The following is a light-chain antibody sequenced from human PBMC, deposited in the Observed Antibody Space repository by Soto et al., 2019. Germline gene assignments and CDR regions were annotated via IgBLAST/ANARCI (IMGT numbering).Light chain of an antibody. CDR1: QTILYNSNNRNY. V-gene: IGKV4-1*01. Sequence: DIVXTQSPDSLTVSLGERATINCRSSQTILYNSNNRNYLAWYQQKPGQPPKLLIHWASTRDSGVPDRFSGSGSGTDFTLTISSLQAEDVAVYSCQQYFRTPITFGGGTRVEI. CDR3: QQYFRTPIT. J-gene: IGKJ4*01. CDR2: WAS.